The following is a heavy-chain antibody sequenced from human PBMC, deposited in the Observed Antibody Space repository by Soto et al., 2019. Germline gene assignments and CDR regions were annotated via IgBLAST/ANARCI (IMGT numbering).Heavy chain of an antibody. D-gene: IGHD3-3*01. V-gene: IGHV4-34*01. J-gene: IGHJ6*02. CDR1: GGSFSGYY. CDR3: ARLAYYDFWSGYLHYYYGMDV. Sequence: QVQLQQWGAGLLKPSETLSLTCAVYGGSFSGYYWSWIRQPPGKGLEWIGEINHSGSTNYNPSLTSRVTISVDTSKNQFSLKLSSVTAADTAVYYCARLAYYDFWSGYLHYYYGMDVWGQGTTVTVSS. CDR2: INHSGST.